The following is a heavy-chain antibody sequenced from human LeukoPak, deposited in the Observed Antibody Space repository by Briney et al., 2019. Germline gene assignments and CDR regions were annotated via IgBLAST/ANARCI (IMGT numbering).Heavy chain of an antibody. CDR3: AKGNYQLLDN. CDR2: ISRSGSPI. CDR1: GINFNKIW. V-gene: IGHV3-11*01. D-gene: IGHD2-2*01. J-gene: IGHJ4*02. Sequence: GGSLRLSCAAAGINFNKIWMSWIRQAPGKGLEWVSDISRSGSPIYYADSVKGRFTISRDNAKNSLYLQMNSLRAEDTAVYYCAKGNYQLLDNWGQGTLVTVSS.